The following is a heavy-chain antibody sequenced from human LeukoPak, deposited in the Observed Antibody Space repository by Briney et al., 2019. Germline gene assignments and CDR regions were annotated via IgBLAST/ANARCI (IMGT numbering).Heavy chain of an antibody. CDR2: INPDSGDT. J-gene: IGHJ4*02. V-gene: IGHV1-2*02. Sequence: VASVKVSCKTSGYTFNDHYMQWVRQAPGQGLEWMGWINPDSGDTNFAQKFHGRVTMTRDTSIGSVYMELSSLRFDDTAVYFCARGGKSELGTCDHWGQGTLVTVSS. CDR1: GYTFNDHY. D-gene: IGHD7-27*01. CDR3: ARGGKSELGTCDH.